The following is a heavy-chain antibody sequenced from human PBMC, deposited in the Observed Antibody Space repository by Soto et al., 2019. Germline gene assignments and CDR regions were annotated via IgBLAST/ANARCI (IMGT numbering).Heavy chain of an antibody. Sequence: EVQLVESGGGLVKPGGSLRLTCAASGFTFSNAWMSWVRQAPGKGLEWVGRIKSKTDGGTTDYAAPVKGRFTISRDDSKNTLFLQMNSLKTEDTAVYYCTRLERDYYYGMEVWGQGTTVTVSS. CDR2: IKSKTDGGTT. J-gene: IGHJ6*02. CDR3: TRLERDYYYGMEV. V-gene: IGHV3-15*01. CDR1: GFTFSNAW.